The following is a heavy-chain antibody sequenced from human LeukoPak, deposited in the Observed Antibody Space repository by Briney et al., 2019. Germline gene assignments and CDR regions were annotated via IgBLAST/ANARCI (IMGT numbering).Heavy chain of an antibody. CDR3: ARGPTHGGTYFED. CDR2: IYASGTT. CDR1: GGSITSNY. D-gene: IGHD2-15*01. J-gene: IGHJ4*02. V-gene: IGHV4-4*07. Sequence: SETLSLTCAVSGGSITSNYWNWVRQPAGKGLEWIGRIYASGTTLYNPSLKSRVTMSVDASENNFSLKLTSVTAADTAIYYCARGPTHGGTYFEDWGQGILDTVSS.